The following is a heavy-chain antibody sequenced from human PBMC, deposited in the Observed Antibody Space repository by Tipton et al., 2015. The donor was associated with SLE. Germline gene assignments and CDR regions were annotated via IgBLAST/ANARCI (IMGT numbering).Heavy chain of an antibody. CDR2: IFHGGNT. CDR3: ARDRSSSPGYMDV. D-gene: IGHD6-6*01. J-gene: IGHJ6*04. Sequence: TLSLTCTVSGGSSSSGDYPWISSGGYYWSWIRQHPGKGLEWIGFIFHGGNTYYNPSLKSRVFISVDTSKNQFSLRVNSVTAADAAVYYCARDRSSSPGYMDVWGRGTTVIVSS. CDR1: GGSSSSGDYPWISSGGYY. V-gene: IGHV4-31*03.